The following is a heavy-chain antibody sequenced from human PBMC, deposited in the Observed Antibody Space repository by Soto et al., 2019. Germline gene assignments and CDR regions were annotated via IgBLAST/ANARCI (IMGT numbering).Heavy chain of an antibody. CDR2: IYYSGST. CDR1: GGSISSYY. V-gene: IGHV4-59*01. CDR3: ARSRYTSGWWTPPFDY. D-gene: IGHD6-19*01. J-gene: IGHJ4*02. Sequence: QVHLQESGPGLVKPSESLSLTCAVSGGSISSYYWSWIRQPPGKGLEWIGYIYYSGSTNYNPSLKSRVTISVDTSKNQFSLKLTSATAADTAVYYCARSRYTSGWWTPPFDYWGQGTLVTVSS.